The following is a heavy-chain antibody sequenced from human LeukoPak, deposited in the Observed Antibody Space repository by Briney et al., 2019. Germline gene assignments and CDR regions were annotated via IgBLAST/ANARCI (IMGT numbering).Heavy chain of an antibody. J-gene: IGHJ6*02. CDR3: ARDYRYFYYYYGMDV. CDR1: GFIFSNHY. CDR2: ISSSGDYI. Sequence: GGSLRLSCATSGFIFSNHYMNWIHQAPGKGLEWVSYISSSGDYIYYADSVKGRFTISRDNAKNSLYLQMNSLRAEDTAVYYCARDYRYFYYYYGMDVWGQGTTVTVSS. V-gene: IGHV3-11*01. D-gene: IGHD1-1*01.